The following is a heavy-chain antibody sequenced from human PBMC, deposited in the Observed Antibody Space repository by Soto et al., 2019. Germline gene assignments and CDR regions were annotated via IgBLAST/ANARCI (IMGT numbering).Heavy chain of an antibody. Sequence: XVSLRLSCAASGFTFSSYSMNWVRQAPGKGLEWVSSISSSSSYIYYADSVKGRFTISRDNAKNSLYLQMNSLRAEDTAVYYCARDLSGYYPPYYYYYGMDVWGQGTTVTVPS. D-gene: IGHD3-3*01. CDR1: GFTFSSYS. J-gene: IGHJ6*02. CDR3: ARDLSGYYPPYYYYYGMDV. V-gene: IGHV3-21*01. CDR2: ISSSSSYI.